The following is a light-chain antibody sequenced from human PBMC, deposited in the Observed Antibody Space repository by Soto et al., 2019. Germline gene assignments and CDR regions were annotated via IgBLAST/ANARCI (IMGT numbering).Light chain of an antibody. V-gene: IGLV1-40*01. Sequence: QSVLTQPPSVSGDPGQRVTISCTGRSSNIGAGYEVHWYQQLPGTAPKLLIYGNSNRPSGVPDRFSGSKSGTSASLAITGLQAEDEADYYCQSYDSSLSALYVFGTGTKVTVL. CDR1: SSNIGAGYE. J-gene: IGLJ1*01. CDR3: QSYDSSLSALYV. CDR2: GNS.